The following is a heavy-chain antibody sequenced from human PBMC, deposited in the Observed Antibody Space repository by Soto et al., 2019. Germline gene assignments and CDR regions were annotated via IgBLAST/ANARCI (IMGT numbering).Heavy chain of an antibody. V-gene: IGHV4-38-2*01. D-gene: IGHD2-2*01. CDR1: GYSISSGNY. CDR2: LYHIGSA. CDR3: RSSTSCYDESCVDV. Sequence: PSETLSLTCAVSGYSISSGNYWAWIRQPPGRGLEWIGSLYHIGSAHYNTSLKSRVTISVDTSKNHFSLELSSVTAADTAIYYCRSSTSCYDESCVDVWGQGTMVTVSS. J-gene: IGHJ6*02.